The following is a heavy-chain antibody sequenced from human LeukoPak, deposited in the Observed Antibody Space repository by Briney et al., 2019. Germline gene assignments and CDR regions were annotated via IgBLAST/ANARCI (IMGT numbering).Heavy chain of an antibody. D-gene: IGHD3-16*02. CDR1: GYTFTNYA. Sequence: ASVKVSCKASGYTFTNYAMNRVRQAPGQGLEWVGWIHPSTGNPTYAQGFTGRFVFSLDTSVSTTYLQISSLKAEDTAVYYCARAFQRLGELSLPDYWGQGTLVTVSS. CDR2: IHPSTGNP. CDR3: ARAFQRLGELSLPDY. J-gene: IGHJ4*02. V-gene: IGHV7-4-1*02.